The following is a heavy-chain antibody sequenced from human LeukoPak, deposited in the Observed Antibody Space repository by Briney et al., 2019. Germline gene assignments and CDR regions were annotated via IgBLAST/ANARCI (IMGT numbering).Heavy chain of an antibody. D-gene: IGHD2-15*01. CDR2: IYTSGST. Sequence: PSETLSLTCTVSSGSISSYYWSWIRQPAGKGLEWIGRIYTSGSTNYNPSLKSRVTMSVDTSKNQFSLKLSSATAADTAVYYCARILGYCSGGSCNDYYYYYMDVWGKGTTVTVSS. CDR3: ARILGYCSGGSCNDYYYYYMDV. CDR1: SGSISSYY. J-gene: IGHJ6*03. V-gene: IGHV4-4*07.